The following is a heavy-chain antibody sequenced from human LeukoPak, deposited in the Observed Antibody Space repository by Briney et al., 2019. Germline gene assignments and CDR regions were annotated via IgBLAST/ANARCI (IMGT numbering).Heavy chain of an antibody. CDR1: GLTFRSYG. V-gene: IGHV3-33*01. CDR2: ISYDGSNK. J-gene: IGHJ4*02. CDR3: ASVRGSYSSYYFDY. D-gene: IGHD1-26*01. Sequence: GGSLRLSCAASGLTFRSYGMQWVRQAPGKGLEWVTIISYDGSNKYYADSVKGRFTISRDNSKNTLHLQMNSLRVEDTALYYCASVRGSYSSYYFDYWGQGTLVTVSS.